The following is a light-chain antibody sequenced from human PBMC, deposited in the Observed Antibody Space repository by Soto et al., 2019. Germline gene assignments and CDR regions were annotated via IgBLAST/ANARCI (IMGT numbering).Light chain of an antibody. J-gene: IGKJ1*01. CDR2: GAS. V-gene: IGKV3-15*01. Sequence: EILMTQSPATLSVAPGERATLSCRASQSVRSNLAWYQQKPGQAPRLLIYGASTRATGIPARFSGSGSGTEFTLTISSLQSEDFAVYYCQQYSNWPPGTFGQGTKVDIK. CDR1: QSVRSN. CDR3: QQYSNWPPGT.